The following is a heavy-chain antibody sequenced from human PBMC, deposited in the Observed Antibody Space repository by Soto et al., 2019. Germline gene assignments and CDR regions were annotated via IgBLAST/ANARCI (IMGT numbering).Heavy chain of an antibody. J-gene: IGHJ4*02. CDR1: GGSISSGGYY. CDR3: ARQIAAAGYFDY. CDR2: IYYSGST. Sequence: KASETLSLTCTVSGGSISSGGYYWSWIRQHPGKGLEWIGYIYYSGSTYYNPSLKSRVTISVDTSKNQFSLKLSSVTAADAAVYYCARQIAAAGYFDYWGQGTLVTVSS. V-gene: IGHV4-31*03. D-gene: IGHD6-13*01.